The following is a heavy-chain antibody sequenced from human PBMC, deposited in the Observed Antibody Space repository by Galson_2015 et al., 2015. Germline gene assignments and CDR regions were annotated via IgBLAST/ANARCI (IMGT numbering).Heavy chain of an antibody. CDR1: GFAFSSSA. Sequence: SLRLSCAASGFAFSSSAMNWVRQAPGKGLEWVSALSHTGSSIYYADSVKGRFTISRDNSKNTLYLHLNSLRADDTAVYYCAKDRRAVVMSAMDYGGQGTQVTVSS. CDR2: LSHTGSSI. V-gene: IGHV3-23*01. CDR3: AKDRRAVVMSAMDY. J-gene: IGHJ4*02. D-gene: IGHD2-21*02.